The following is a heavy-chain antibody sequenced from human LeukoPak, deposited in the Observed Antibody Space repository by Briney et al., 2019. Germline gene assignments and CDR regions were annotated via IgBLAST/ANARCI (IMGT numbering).Heavy chain of an antibody. CDR2: IYYSGST. J-gene: IGHJ6*02. Sequence: NSSETLSLTCTVSGGSISSGGYYWSWIRQHPGKGLEWIGYIYYSGSTYYNPSLKSRVTISVDTSKNQFSLKLSSVTAADTAVYYCARGSGWYNYYYGMDVWGQGTTVTVSS. D-gene: IGHD6-19*01. CDR1: GGSISSGGYY. CDR3: ARGSGWYNYYYGMDV. V-gene: IGHV4-31*03.